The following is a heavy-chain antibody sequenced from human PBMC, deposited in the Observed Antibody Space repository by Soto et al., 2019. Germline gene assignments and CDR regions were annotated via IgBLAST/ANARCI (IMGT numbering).Heavy chain of an antibody. Sequence: PAEPLSLTCYVSGGPIKSGDYYWTGLRQPPGKALEWIGYIFYSGTTNYSQSLKSRVAISRDTSKNQFSLSLTSVTAAATDVYYCARAGFSYGHFIFWGQGTRATVSS. J-gene: IGHJ4*02. V-gene: IGHV4-30-4*01. CDR3: ARAGFSYGHFIF. D-gene: IGHD3-10*01. CDR1: GGPIKSGDYY. CDR2: IFYSGTT.